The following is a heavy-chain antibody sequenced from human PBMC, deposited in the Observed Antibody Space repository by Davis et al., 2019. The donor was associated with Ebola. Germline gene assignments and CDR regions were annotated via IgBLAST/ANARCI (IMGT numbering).Heavy chain of an antibody. CDR3: ARGKTAVNYDY. CDR2: MNPNSGNT. D-gene: IGHD4-17*01. J-gene: IGHJ4*02. Sequence: ASVKVSCKASGYTFTSYDINWVRQATGQGLEWMGWMNPNSGNTGYAQKFQGRVTMTRDTSTSTVYMELSSLRSEDTAVYYCARGKTAVNYDYWGQGTLVTVSS. CDR1: GYTFTSYD. V-gene: IGHV1-8*01.